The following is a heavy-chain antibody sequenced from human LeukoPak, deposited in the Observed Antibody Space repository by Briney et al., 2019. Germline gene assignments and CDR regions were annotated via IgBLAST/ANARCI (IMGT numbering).Heavy chain of an antibody. Sequence: GGSLRLSCEASGFTFRSYSMNWVRQAPGKGLEWVSSISSSSSYTYYADSVKGRFTISRDNAKNSLYLQMSSLRADDTAVYYCARDIVTAMVDYWGQGTLVTVSS. CDR3: ARDIVTAMVDY. D-gene: IGHD5-12*01. J-gene: IGHJ4*02. V-gene: IGHV3-21*01. CDR2: ISSSSSYT. CDR1: GFTFRSYS.